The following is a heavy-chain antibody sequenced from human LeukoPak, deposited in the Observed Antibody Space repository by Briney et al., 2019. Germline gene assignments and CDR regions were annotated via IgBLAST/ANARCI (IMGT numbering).Heavy chain of an antibody. CDR2: VYTTGTT. CDR3: ARDFDY. Sequence: SETVSLTCTVSGGSFNTYYWSWIRQSAGKGLEWIGRVYTTGTTNYNPPLKSRVTMSVDTSKNQFSLKLNSVTAADTAVYYCARDFDYWGQGTLVTVSS. J-gene: IGHJ4*02. V-gene: IGHV4-4*07. CDR1: GGSFNTYY.